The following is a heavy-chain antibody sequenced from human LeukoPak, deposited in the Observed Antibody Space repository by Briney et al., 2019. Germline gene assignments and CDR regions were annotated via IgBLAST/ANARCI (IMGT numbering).Heavy chain of an antibody. CDR1: GGSFSGYY. J-gene: IGHJ4*02. Sequence: PSETLSLTCAVYGGSFSGYYWSWIRQPPGKGLEWIGEINHSGSTNYNPSLKSRVTISVDTSKNQFSLKLSSVTAADTAVYCCARDPYDFWSGYHFDYWAREPWSPSPQ. D-gene: IGHD3-3*01. CDR3: ARDPYDFWSGYHFDY. CDR2: INHSGST. V-gene: IGHV4-34*01.